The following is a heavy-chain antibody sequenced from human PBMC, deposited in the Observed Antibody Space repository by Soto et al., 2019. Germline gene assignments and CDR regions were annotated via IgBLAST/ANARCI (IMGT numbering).Heavy chain of an antibody. Sequence: GESLKISCKGSGYSFTSYWIGWVRQMPGKGLECMGIIYPGDSDTRYSPSFQGQVTISADKSISTAYLQWSSLKASDTAMYYCERQAADGKYYYGMDVWGQGTTVTV. V-gene: IGHV5-51*01. D-gene: IGHD6-13*01. CDR2: IYPGDSDT. J-gene: IGHJ6*01. CDR3: ERQAADGKYYYGMDV. CDR1: GYSFTSYW.